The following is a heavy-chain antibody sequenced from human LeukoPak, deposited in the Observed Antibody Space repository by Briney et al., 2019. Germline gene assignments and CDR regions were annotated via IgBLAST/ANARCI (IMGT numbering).Heavy chain of an antibody. CDR3: ARGGITGTTSFI. Sequence: GGSLRLSCAVSGVTVSNNYMAWVRQAPGKGLEWVSSISSSSSYIYYADSVKGRFTISRDNAKNSLYLQMNSLRAEDTAVYYCARGGITGTTSFIWGQGTLVTVSS. CDR2: ISSSSSYI. CDR1: GVTVSNNY. D-gene: IGHD1-7*01. V-gene: IGHV3-21*01. J-gene: IGHJ4*02.